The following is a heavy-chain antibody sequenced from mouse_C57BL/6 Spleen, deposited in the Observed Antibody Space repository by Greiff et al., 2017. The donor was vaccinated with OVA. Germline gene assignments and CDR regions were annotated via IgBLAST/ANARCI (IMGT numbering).Heavy chain of an antibody. Sequence: VQPKESGPGLVQPSQSLSITCPVSGFSLTSYGVHWVRQSPGKGLEWLGVIWSGGSTDYNAAFISRLSISKDNSKSQVFFKMNSLQADDTAIYYCAREKDYYGGNFDVWGTGTTVTVSS. CDR1: GFSLTSYG. V-gene: IGHV2-2*01. J-gene: IGHJ1*03. CDR3: AREKDYYGGNFDV. CDR2: IWSGGST. D-gene: IGHD1-1*01.